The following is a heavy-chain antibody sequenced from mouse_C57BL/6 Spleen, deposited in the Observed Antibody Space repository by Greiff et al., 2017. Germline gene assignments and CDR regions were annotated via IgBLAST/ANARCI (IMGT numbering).Heavy chain of an antibody. J-gene: IGHJ3*01. CDR1: GYTFTSYW. V-gene: IGHV1-50*01. Sequence: QVQLKQPGAELVKPGASVKLSCKASGYTFTSYWMQWVKQRPGQGLEWIGEIDPSASYTSYNQKFKGKATLTVDTSSSTAYMQLSSLTSEDSAVYYCAPNYGSSGNIAYWGQGTLVTVSA. CDR2: IDPSASYT. CDR3: APNYGSSGNIAY. D-gene: IGHD1-1*01.